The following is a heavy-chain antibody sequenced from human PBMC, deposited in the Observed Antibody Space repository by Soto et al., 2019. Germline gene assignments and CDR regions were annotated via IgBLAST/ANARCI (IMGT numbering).Heavy chain of an antibody. Sequence: GGSLRLSCAASGFTFSSYAMSWVRQAPGKGLEWVSAISGSGGSTYYADSVKGRFTISRDNSKNTLYLQMNSLRAEDTAVYYCAKDRENDYGDTPYYYYMDVWGKGTTVTVSS. J-gene: IGHJ6*03. CDR2: ISGSGGST. CDR1: GFTFSSYA. D-gene: IGHD4-17*01. V-gene: IGHV3-23*01. CDR3: AKDRENDYGDTPYYYYMDV.